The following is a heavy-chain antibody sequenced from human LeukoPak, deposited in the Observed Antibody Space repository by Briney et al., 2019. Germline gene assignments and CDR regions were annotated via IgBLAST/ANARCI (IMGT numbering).Heavy chain of an antibody. D-gene: IGHD2-15*01. J-gene: IGHJ4*02. CDR1: GFTFSSYS. V-gene: IGHV3-7*01. CDR2: IKPDGRDT. CDR3: AKAPVTSCRGAFCYPFDY. Sequence: GGSLRLSCAASGFTFSSYSMSWVRQAPGKGLEWVATIKPDGRDTYYVDSVKGRFTISRDNAKNSLYLQMDSLRAEDTAVYYCAKAPVTSCRGAFCYPFDYWGQGTLVTVSS.